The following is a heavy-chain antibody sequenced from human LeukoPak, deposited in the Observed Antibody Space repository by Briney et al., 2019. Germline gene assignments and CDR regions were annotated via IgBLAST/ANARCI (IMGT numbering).Heavy chain of an antibody. CDR3: ARSGYCSSTSCYGPGYYYYMDV. CDR2: MNPNSGNT. V-gene: IGHV1-8*02. CDR1: GYTFTSYG. D-gene: IGHD2-2*03. Sequence: ASVKVSCKASGYTFTSYGISWVRQATGQGLEWMGWMNPNSGNTGYAQKFQGRVTMTRNTSISTAYMELSSLRSEDTAVYYCARSGYCSSTSCYGPGYYYYMDVWGKGTTVTVSS. J-gene: IGHJ6*03.